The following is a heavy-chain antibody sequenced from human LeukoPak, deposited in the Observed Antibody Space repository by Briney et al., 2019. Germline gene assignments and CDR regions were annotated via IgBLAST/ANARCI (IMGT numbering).Heavy chain of an antibody. CDR3: ARVEYSSGWYSWYYFDY. Sequence: GGSLRLSCAASGFTFSSYWMHWVRQAPGKGLVWVSRINSDGSSTSYADSVKGRFTISRDNAKNTLYLQMNSLRAEDTAVYYCARVEYSSGWYSWYYFDYWGQGTLVTVSS. CDR1: GFTFSSYW. J-gene: IGHJ4*02. CDR2: INSDGSST. D-gene: IGHD6-19*01. V-gene: IGHV3-74*01.